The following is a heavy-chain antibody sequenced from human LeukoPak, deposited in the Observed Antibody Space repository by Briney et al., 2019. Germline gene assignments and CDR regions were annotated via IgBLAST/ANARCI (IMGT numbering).Heavy chain of an antibody. CDR1: GFTFSSYA. CDR2: ISSSSSYI. Sequence: GGSLRLSCAASGFTFSSYAMSWVRQAPGKGLEWVSSISSSSSYIYYADSVKGRFTISRDNAKNSLYLQMNSLRAEDTAVYYCARDSGYYGDYRDTGDYWGQGTLVTVSS. J-gene: IGHJ4*02. CDR3: ARDSGYYGDYRDTGDY. V-gene: IGHV3-21*01. D-gene: IGHD4-17*01.